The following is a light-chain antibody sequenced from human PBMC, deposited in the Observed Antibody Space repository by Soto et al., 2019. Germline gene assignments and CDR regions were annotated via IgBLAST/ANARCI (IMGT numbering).Light chain of an antibody. CDR1: NRVVGGYNY. V-gene: IGLV2-8*01. J-gene: IGLJ1*01. CDR2: EVT. Sequence: SVLTPPPPPSGAPGQAVTISFPGNNRVVGGYNYVSWYQQHPGKAPKLMIYEVTKRPSGVPDRFSGSKSGNTASLTVSGVQAEDEADYYCSSYAGGYNEVFGTGTKVTVL. CDR3: SSYAGGYNEV.